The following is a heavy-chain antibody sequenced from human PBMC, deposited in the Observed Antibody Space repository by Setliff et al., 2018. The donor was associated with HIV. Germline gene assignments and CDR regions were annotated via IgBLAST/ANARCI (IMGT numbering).Heavy chain of an antibody. D-gene: IGHD3-22*01. CDR3: VRGSGYYYFDN. J-gene: IGHJ4*02. CDR2: MNTDGSST. Sequence: GGSLRLSCAASGFTFSDYYMTWIRQAPGKGLEWVFGMNTDGSSTRYADSVKGRFTISRDNAKNMLYLQMNSLSADDTAVYYCVRGSGYYYFDNWGQGALVTVSS. V-gene: IGHV3-74*01. CDR1: GFTFSDYY.